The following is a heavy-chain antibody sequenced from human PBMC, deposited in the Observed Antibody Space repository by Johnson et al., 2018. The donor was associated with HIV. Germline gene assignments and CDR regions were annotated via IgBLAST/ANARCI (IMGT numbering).Heavy chain of an antibody. V-gene: IGHV3-30-3*01. CDR1: GFTFNTYA. Sequence: QMLLVESGGGVVQPGRSLRLSCAASGFTFNTYAMHWVRQAPGKGLQWVALMSYDGINKYYADSVKGRFTISRDNSKNTLYLQMNSLRAGDTAVYYCARGERFGGTQEAFDIWGQGTMVTVSS. CDR2: MSYDGINK. D-gene: IGHD1-26*01. J-gene: IGHJ3*02. CDR3: ARGERFGGTQEAFDI.